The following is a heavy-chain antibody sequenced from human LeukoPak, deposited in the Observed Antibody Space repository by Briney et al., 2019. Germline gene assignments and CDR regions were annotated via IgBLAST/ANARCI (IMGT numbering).Heavy chain of an antibody. CDR3: ARDRIDSYGLDY. J-gene: IGHJ4*02. Sequence: GRSLRLSCAASGFTFDEYGMHWVRQAPGKGLEWVSGISWNSGNIGYAGSVKGRFTISRDNAKNSLDLQMNSLRAEDTAVYYCARDRIDSYGLDYWGQGTLVTVSS. D-gene: IGHD5-18*01. V-gene: IGHV3-9*01. CDR2: ISWNSGNI. CDR1: GFTFDEYG.